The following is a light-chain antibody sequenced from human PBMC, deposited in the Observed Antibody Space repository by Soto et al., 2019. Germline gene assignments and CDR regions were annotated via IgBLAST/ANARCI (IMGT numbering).Light chain of an antibody. CDR1: QDIRNF. CDR2: AAS. CDR3: QKYRSVPV. V-gene: IGKV1-27*01. J-gene: IGKJ3*01. Sequence: DIQMTQSPTSLSASVGDRVTITCRASQDIRNFVAWYQQKPGKAPKLLIYAASTLQSGVPSRFSGSGSGTDFTLNINSLQPEDVATYSCQKYRSVPVFGPGTKVEIK.